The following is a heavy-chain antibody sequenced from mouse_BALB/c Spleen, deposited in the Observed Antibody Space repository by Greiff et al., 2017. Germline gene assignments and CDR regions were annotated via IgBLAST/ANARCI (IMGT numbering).Heavy chain of an antibody. D-gene: IGHD2-10*02. CDR3: TREGAYGNYYAMDY. V-gene: IGHV5-6-4*01. J-gene: IGHJ4*01. CDR2: ISSGGSYT. Sequence: EVHLVESGGGLVKPGGSLKLSCAASGFTFSSYTMSWVRQTPEKRLEWVATISSGGSYTYYPDSVKGRFTISRDNAKNTLYLQMSSLKSEDTAMYYCTREGAYGNYYAMDYWGQGTSVTVSS. CDR1: GFTFSSYT.